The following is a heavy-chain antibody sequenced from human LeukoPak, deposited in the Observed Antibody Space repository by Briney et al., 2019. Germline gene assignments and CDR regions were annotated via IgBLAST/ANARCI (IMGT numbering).Heavy chain of an antibody. J-gene: IGHJ4*02. CDR2: ISSSSSYI. V-gene: IGHV3-21*01. D-gene: IGHD5-18*01. CDR3: ARDGGYSYGFDY. Sequence: GGPLRLSCAASGFTFSSYSMNWVRQAPGKGLEGVSSISSSSSYIYYADSVKGRFTISRDNAKNSLYLQMNSLRAEDTAVYYCARDGGYSYGFDYWGQGTLVTVSS. CDR1: GFTFSSYS.